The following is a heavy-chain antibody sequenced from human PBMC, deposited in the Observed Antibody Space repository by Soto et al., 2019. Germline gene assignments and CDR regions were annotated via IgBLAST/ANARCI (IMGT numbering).Heavy chain of an antibody. CDR2: VYYTGST. J-gene: IGHJ6*03. Sequence: SETLSLTCTVSGGSISNFYWSWTRQPPGKGLEWIGYVYYTGSTSYNPSLKPRVTFSVDSSRNQLSLRLSSVTAADTAVYYCARGLSITPPYYYYMDVWGKGTTVTVSS. V-gene: IGHV4-59*08. CDR1: GGSISNFY. CDR3: ARGLSITPPYYYYMDV. D-gene: IGHD1-20*01.